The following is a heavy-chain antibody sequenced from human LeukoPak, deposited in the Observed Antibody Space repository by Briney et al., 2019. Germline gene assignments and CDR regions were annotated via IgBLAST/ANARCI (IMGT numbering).Heavy chain of an antibody. J-gene: IGHJ6*03. Sequence: GGSLRLSCAISGFTFSRYAVHWVRQAPGKGLEWVSVISGSGGTTHYADSVKGRFTISRDNSKNTLSLQMNSLRAEDTAVYYCAKGPTVNYMDAWGKGTTVTVSS. V-gene: IGHV3-23*01. CDR2: ISGSGGTT. CDR3: AKGPTVNYMDA. D-gene: IGHD4-17*01. CDR1: GFTFSRYA.